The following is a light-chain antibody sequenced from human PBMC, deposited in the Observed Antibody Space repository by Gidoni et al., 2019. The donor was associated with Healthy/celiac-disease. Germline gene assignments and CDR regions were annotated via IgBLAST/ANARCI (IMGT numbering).Light chain of an antibody. Sequence: DIQMTQSPSSLSASVGDRVTITCRASQSISSYLNWYQQKPGKDPKLLIYDASSLQSGVPSRFSGSGSGTDVTITISSLQHEDFATYYCQQSYNTPPWTFGQGTKVEIK. J-gene: IGKJ1*01. CDR3: QQSYNTPPWT. CDR2: DAS. CDR1: QSISSY. V-gene: IGKV1-39*01.